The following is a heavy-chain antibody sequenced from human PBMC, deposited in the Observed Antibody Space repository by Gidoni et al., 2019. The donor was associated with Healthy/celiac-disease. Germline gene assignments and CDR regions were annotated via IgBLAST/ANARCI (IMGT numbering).Heavy chain of an antibody. CDR3: ARDRAVDPFYPGELFDY. CDR1: GFTFRSYG. J-gene: IGHJ4*02. V-gene: IGHV3-33*01. Sequence: QVQLVESGGGVVQPGRSLRLSCAASGFTFRSYGMHWVRQAPGKGLEWVAVIWYDVSNKNYADSVKGRFTISRDNSKNTLYLQMNSLRAEDTALYYCARDRAVDPFYPGELFDYWGQGTLVTVSS. D-gene: IGHD7-27*01. CDR2: IWYDVSNK.